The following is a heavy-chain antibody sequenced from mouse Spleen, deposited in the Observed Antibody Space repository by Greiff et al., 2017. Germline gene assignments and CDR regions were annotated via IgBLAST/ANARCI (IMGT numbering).Heavy chain of an antibody. Sequence: VQLQQSGPVLVKPGASVKMSCKASGYTFTDYYMNWVKQSHGKSLEWIGVINPYNGGTSYNQKFKGKATLTVDKSSSTAYMELNSLTSEDSAVYYCAREEGSNYGAYWGQGTLVTVSA. CDR2: INPYNGGT. D-gene: IGHD2-5*01. J-gene: IGHJ3*01. CDR1: GYTFTDYY. V-gene: IGHV1-19*01. CDR3: AREEGSNYGAY.